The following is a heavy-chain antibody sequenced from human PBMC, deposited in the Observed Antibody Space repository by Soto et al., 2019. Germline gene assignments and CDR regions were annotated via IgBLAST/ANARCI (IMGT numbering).Heavy chain of an antibody. CDR3: AKDFPSFGELYYYYGMDV. J-gene: IGHJ6*02. V-gene: IGHV3-30*18. Sequence: PGGSLRLSCAASGFTFSSYGMHWVRQAPGKGLEWVAVISYDGSNKYYADSVKGRFTISRDNSKNTLYLQMNSLRAEDTAVYYCAKDFPSFGELYYYYGMDVWGQGTTVTVSS. D-gene: IGHD3-10*01. CDR2: ISYDGSNK. CDR1: GFTFSSYG.